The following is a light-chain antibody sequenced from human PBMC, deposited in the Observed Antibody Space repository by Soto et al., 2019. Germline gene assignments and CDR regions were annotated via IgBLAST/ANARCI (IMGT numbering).Light chain of an antibody. V-gene: IGLV2-14*01. CDR1: SSDVGNYNY. J-gene: IGLJ1*01. CDR2: DVS. Sequence: QSALTQPASVSGSPGQSIAISCTGTSSDVGNYNYVSWYQQHPDKAPKLMIFDVSNRTSGVSDRFSGSKSGNTASLTISGLQADDEADYYCTSYTSSSTDVFGTGTKLTVL. CDR3: TSYTSSSTDV.